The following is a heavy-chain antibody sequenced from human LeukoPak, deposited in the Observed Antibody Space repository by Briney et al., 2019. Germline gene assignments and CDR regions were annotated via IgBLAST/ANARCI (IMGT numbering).Heavy chain of an antibody. Sequence: GGSLRLSCAASGFIFSDHNMDWVRQAPGKGLEWIGRIRNKANSYIIEDAASVRGRFTISRDDSKNSLFLQMNSLRAEDTAVYYCGRDVGWRLDPWGQGTLVTVSS. CDR2: IRNKANSYII. CDR1: GFIFSDHN. J-gene: IGHJ5*02. CDR3: GRDVGWRLDP. V-gene: IGHV3-72*01. D-gene: IGHD2-2*03.